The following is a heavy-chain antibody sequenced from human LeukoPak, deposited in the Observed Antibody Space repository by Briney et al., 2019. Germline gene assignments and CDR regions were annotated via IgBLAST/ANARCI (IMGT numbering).Heavy chain of an antibody. CDR3: AGAYCGGDCYSGRAFDI. V-gene: IGHV4-34*01. D-gene: IGHD2-21*02. CDR1: GVSFSGYY. J-gene: IGHJ3*02. Sequence: PSETLSLTCAVYGVSFSGYYWSWIRQPPGKGLEWIGEINHSGSTNYNPSLKSRVTISVDTSKNQSSLKLSSVTAADTAVYYCAGAYCGGDCYSGRAFDIWGQGTMVTVSS. CDR2: INHSGST.